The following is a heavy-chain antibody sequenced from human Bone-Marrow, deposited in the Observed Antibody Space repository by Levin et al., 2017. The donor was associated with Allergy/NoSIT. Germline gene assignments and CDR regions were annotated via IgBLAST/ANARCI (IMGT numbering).Heavy chain of an antibody. V-gene: IGHV1-2*02. CDR2: ITPSSGGT. Sequence: GESLKISCQASGYTFSDYNIHWVRQAPGQGLEWMALITPSSGGTDYSQKFQGRVTLTMDTSTSTVYMELGSLTSDDTAVYFCARGGYDNGGYWGQGTLLTVSS. J-gene: IGHJ4*02. CDR1: GYTFSDYN. CDR3: ARGGYDNGGY. D-gene: IGHD5-12*01.